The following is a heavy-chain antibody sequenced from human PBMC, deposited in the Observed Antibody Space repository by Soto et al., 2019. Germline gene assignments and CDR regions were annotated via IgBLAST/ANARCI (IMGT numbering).Heavy chain of an antibody. Sequence: QVQLVQSGAEVKKPGSSVKVSCKASGGTFSSYAISWVRQAPGQGLEWMGGIIPIFGTANYAQKFQGRVTITADESTCKAYMELSSLRAEDTAVYYCARPARATTLFVWFDPWGQGTLVTVSS. CDR3: ARPARATTLFVWFDP. V-gene: IGHV1-69*12. CDR2: IIPIFGTA. CDR1: GGTFSSYA. J-gene: IGHJ5*02. D-gene: IGHD1-26*01.